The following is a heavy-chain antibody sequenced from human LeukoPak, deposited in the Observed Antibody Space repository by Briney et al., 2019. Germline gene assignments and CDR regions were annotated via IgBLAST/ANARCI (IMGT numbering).Heavy chain of an antibody. CDR3: ARTHYYGTGSYYPDAFDI. CDR2: INPNSGGT. V-gene: IGHV1-2*02. Sequence: ASVKVSCKASGYTFSGYYMHWVRQAPGQGLEWMGWINPNSGGTSYTQKFQGRVTMTRDTSISTAYMELSRLRSDDTAVYYCARTHYYGTGSYYPDAFDIWGQGTMVTVS. D-gene: IGHD3-10*01. J-gene: IGHJ3*02. CDR1: GYTFSGYY.